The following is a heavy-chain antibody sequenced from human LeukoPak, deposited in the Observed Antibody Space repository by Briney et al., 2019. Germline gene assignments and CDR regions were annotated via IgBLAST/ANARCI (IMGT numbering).Heavy chain of an antibody. J-gene: IGHJ6*03. CDR2: IIPIFGTA. V-gene: IGHV1-69*06. CDR3: ARYYYDSSGYPKFYYYYMDV. D-gene: IGHD3-22*01. Sequence: GASVKVSCKASGGTFSSYAISWVRQAPGQGLEWMGGIIPIFGTANYAQKFQGRVTITADKSTSTAYMELSSLRSEDTAVYYCARYYYDSSGYPKFYYYYMDVWGKGTTVTVSS. CDR1: GGTFSSYA.